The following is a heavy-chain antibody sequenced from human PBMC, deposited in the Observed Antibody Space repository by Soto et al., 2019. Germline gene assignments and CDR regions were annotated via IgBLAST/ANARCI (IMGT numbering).Heavy chain of an antibody. D-gene: IGHD1-26*01. J-gene: IGHJ4*02. V-gene: IGHV4-39*01. CDR3: ARGLITGSSYSGGLYYFDH. Sequence: SETLSLTCTVSGGSISSSSYYWGWIRQPPGKGLEWIGRIYYSGSTYYNPSLKSRVTISVYTSNDQFSLELDSVTAADTAVYYCARGLITGSSYSGGLYYFDHWGQGTPVTVSS. CDR1: GGSISSSSYY. CDR2: IYYSGST.